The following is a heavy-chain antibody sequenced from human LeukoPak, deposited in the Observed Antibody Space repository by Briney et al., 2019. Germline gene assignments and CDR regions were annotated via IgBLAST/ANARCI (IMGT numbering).Heavy chain of an antibody. D-gene: IGHD6-13*01. Sequence: GASVKVSCKTSGGIFSSYAIAWVRQAPGQGLEWMGANVPIFATIYYAQNFQGRVTITTDESTSTAYMELSSLRSEDTAVYFCARGAEAETSPLDFWGQGTLVIVS. V-gene: IGHV1-69*05. CDR1: GGIFSSYA. CDR3: ARGAEAETSPLDF. J-gene: IGHJ4*02. CDR2: NVPIFATI.